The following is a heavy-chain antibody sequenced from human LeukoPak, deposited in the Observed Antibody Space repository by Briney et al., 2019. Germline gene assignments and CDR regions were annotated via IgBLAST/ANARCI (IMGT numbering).Heavy chain of an antibody. V-gene: IGHV3-66*01. CDR2: IYSDGST. CDR3: ARGYSSRAGTTDCCPLDY. J-gene: IGHJ4*02. CDR1: GFSVISNY. Sequence: GGSLRLSCAASGFSVISNYMSWVRQVPGKGLERVSTIYSDGSTYYADSVKGRFTISRDNSKNTLYLQMSSLRVEDTAVYYCARGYSSRAGTTDCCPLDYWGQGILVTVSS. D-gene: IGHD2-21*02.